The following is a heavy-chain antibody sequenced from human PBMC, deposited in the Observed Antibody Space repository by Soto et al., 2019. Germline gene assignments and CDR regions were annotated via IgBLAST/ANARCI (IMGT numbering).Heavy chain of an antibody. Sequence: GASVKVSCKACGYTFTSYGISWVRQAPGQGLEWMGWISAYNGNTNYAQKLQGRVTMTTDTSTSTAYMELRSLRSDDTAVYYCATGESSGWYDAFDIWGQGTMVTVSS. J-gene: IGHJ3*02. CDR1: GYTFTSYG. V-gene: IGHV1-18*01. CDR3: ATGESSGWYDAFDI. D-gene: IGHD6-19*01. CDR2: ISAYNGNT.